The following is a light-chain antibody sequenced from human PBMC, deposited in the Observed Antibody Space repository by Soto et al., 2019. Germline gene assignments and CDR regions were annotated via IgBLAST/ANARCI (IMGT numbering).Light chain of an antibody. CDR1: QSISSW. J-gene: IGKJ1*01. CDR2: DAS. V-gene: IGKV1-5*01. CDR3: QQYNSYSAWT. Sequence: EMQRARSPFTLSAAVVDRVTITCRASQSISSWLAWYQQKPGKAPKLLIYDASSLESGVPSRFSGSGSGTEFTLTISSLQPDDFATYYCQQYNSYSAWTFGQGTKV.